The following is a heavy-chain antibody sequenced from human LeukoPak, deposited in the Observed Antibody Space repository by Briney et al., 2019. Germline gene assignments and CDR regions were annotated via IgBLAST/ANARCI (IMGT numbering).Heavy chain of an antibody. CDR3: ARPLYGAASVALNPNSLDY. V-gene: IGHV4-59*01. D-gene: IGHD4/OR15-4a*01. CDR2: IYYRVTS. CDR1: GDSISAYY. Sequence: SETLSLTCTVSGDSISAYYWSWIRQPPGKGLEWIGYIYYRVTSDYKPPLKSRVTMSVDMSTRQISLKLSSVTAADTAVYYCARPLYGAASVALNPNSLDYWGQGTLVTVSS. J-gene: IGHJ4*02.